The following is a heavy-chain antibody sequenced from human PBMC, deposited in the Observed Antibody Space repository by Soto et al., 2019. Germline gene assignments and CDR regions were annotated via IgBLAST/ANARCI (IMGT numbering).Heavy chain of an antibody. CDR3: AKDRDCTSTSCYVIDY. V-gene: IGHV3-23*01. J-gene: IGHJ4*02. CDR1: GFTFSSYA. CDR2: ISGSGGST. Sequence: EVQLLESGGGLVQPGGSLRLSCAASGFTFSSYAMSWVRQAPGKGLEWVSAISGSGGSTYYADSVKGRFTISRDNSKNSLYLQMNGLRAEDTAVYYCAKDRDCTSTSCYVIDYWGQGTLVTVSS. D-gene: IGHD2-2*01.